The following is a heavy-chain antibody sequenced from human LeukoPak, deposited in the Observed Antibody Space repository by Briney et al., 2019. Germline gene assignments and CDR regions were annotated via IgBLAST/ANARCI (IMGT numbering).Heavy chain of an antibody. Sequence: GESLKISCKHSEYSFPDYCIGWVRQMPGKGLEWMGIIYPDDSDTRYSPSFQGQVTISADKSISTAYLQWSSLKASDTAMYYCAIGRGGQQLGDYWGQGTLVTVSS. J-gene: IGHJ4*02. V-gene: IGHV5-51*01. CDR2: IYPDDSDT. CDR3: AIGRGGQQLGDY. D-gene: IGHD6-13*01. CDR1: EYSFPDYC.